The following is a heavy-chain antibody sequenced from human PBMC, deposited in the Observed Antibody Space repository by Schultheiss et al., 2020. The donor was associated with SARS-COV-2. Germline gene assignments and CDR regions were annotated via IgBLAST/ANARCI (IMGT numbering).Heavy chain of an antibody. J-gene: IGHJ4*02. CDR2: INPNSGGT. CDR1: GYTFTSYA. CDR3: ARGASWNLPLDY. V-gene: IGHV1-2*06. D-gene: IGHD1-1*01. Sequence: ASVKVSCKASGYTFTSYAINWVRQATGQGLEWMGRINPNSGGTNYAQKFQGRVTMTRDTSISTAYMELSRLRSDDTAVYYCARGASWNLPLDYWGQGTLVTVSS.